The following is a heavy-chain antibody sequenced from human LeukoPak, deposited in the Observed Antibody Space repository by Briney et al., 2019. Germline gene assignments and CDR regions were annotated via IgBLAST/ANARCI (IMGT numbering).Heavy chain of an antibody. V-gene: IGHV1-69*01. CDR2: IIPIFGTA. J-gene: IGHJ4*02. Sequence: VASVKVSCKASGGTFSSYAISWVRQAPGQGLEWMGGIIPIFGTANYAQKFQGRVTITADESTSTAYMELSSLRSEDTAVYYCAKARYGNFDYWGQGTLVTVSS. D-gene: IGHD4-17*01. CDR1: GGTFSSYA. CDR3: AKARYGNFDY.